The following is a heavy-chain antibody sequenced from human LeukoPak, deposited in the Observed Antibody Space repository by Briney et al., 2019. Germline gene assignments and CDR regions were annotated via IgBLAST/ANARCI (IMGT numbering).Heavy chain of an antibody. Sequence: GGSLRLSCAASGFSFSTYWMRWARQTPGKGLEWVANIKGDGSEINYVDSVKGRFTISRDNAKNSLSLQMNSLTADDTGVCYCAREGLPYSGDHWGQGTLVTVSS. J-gene: IGHJ4*02. CDR2: IKGDGSEI. D-gene: IGHD4-11*01. CDR1: GFSFSTYW. CDR3: AREGLPYSGDH. V-gene: IGHV3-7*01.